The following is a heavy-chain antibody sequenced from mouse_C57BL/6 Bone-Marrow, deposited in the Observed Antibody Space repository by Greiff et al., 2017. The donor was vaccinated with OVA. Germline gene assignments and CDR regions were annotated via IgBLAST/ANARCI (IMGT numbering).Heavy chain of an antibody. D-gene: IGHD1-1*01. CDR2: TFYSGIT. CDR1: GFSINSDCY. J-gene: IGHJ4*01. Sequence: EVKLMESGPSLVRPSQTLSLTCTVTGFSINSDCYWIWIRQFPGNKLEYIGYTFYSGITYYNPSLESRTYITRDTSKNQFSLKLSSVTTEDTATYYCARDCYYYGSSSYAMDYWGQGTSVTVSS. CDR3: ARDCYYYGSSSYAMDY. V-gene: IGHV3-3*01.